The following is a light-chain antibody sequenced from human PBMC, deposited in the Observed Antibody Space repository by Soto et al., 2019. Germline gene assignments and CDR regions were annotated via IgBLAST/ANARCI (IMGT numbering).Light chain of an antibody. J-gene: IGKJ2*01. CDR2: AAS. CDR1: QGIGIY. V-gene: IGKV1-12*01. Sequence: DIQMTQSPSSVSASVGDRVTITCRASQGIGIYLAWYQQKPGKAPKLLIYAASTLQSGVPSRFRGSGSGTDFTLTISSLQPEDFATYFCQQANSLPYTFAQGTKLDIK. CDR3: QQANSLPYT.